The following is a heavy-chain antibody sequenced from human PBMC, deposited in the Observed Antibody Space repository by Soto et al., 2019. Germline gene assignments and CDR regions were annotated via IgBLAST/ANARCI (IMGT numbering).Heavy chain of an antibody. CDR3: AKPKGDDYGDYYFDY. Sequence: SWVRQAPGKGLEWVSAISGSGGSTYYADSMKGRFTISRDNSKNTLYLQMNSLRAEDTAVYYCAKPKGDDYGDYYFDYWGQGTLVTVSS. D-gene: IGHD4-17*01. J-gene: IGHJ4*02. CDR2: ISGSGGST. V-gene: IGHV3-23*01.